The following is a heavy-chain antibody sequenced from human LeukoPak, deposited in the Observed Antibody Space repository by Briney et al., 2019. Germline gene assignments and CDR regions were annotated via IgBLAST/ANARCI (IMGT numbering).Heavy chain of an antibody. J-gene: IGHJ5*02. Sequence: SETLSLTCTVSGGSLTSSDYYWGWIRQPPGKGLEWIGKIHDSGITNYNPSLKSRVTFSVDTSKKQFSLNLNSVTAADTAVYYCARGGYMSNWFEHWGQGTPVTVSS. V-gene: IGHV4-61*08. CDR1: GGSLTSSDYY. D-gene: IGHD6-13*01. CDR3: ARGGYMSNWFEH. CDR2: IHDSGIT.